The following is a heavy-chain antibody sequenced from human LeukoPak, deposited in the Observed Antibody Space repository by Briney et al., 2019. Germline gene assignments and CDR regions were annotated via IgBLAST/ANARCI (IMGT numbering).Heavy chain of an antibody. J-gene: IGHJ5*02. Sequence: SQTLSLTCAISGDSVSSNSAAWNWIRQSPSRGLEWLGRTYYKSKWYNDYAVSVKSRITINPDTSKNQFSLQLNSVTPEDTAVYYCARGPIVVVPAAIPWFDPWGQGTLVTVSS. CDR2: TYYKSKWYN. D-gene: IGHD2-2*01. CDR1: GDSVSSNSAA. V-gene: IGHV6-1*01. CDR3: ARGPIVVVPAAIPWFDP.